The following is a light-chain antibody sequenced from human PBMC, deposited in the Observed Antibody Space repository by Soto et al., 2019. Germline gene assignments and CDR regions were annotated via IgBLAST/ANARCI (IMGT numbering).Light chain of an antibody. J-gene: IGLJ1*01. CDR2: EVT. CDR3: LSSRTTSGDG. Sequence: SALTQPASLSGSPGQSITISCTGTSRDLGAYDYVSWFQQHPGKAPKHMISEVTNLLSGVSNRFSRSQSVNTAYLTISGLQVEDEAEYVCLSSRTTSGDGFGTRSKVT. V-gene: IGLV2-14*01. CDR1: SRDLGAYDY.